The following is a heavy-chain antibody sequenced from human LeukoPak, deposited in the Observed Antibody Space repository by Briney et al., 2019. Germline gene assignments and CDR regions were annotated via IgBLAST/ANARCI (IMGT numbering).Heavy chain of an antibody. J-gene: IGHJ4*02. CDR1: GFTLSSLA. CDR2: ISASGFST. Sequence: GGSLRLSCAASGFTLSSLAMTWVRQAPGKGLEWVSSISASGFSTYYADSVKGRFTISRDSSKSTLYLQMSDLRAEDTAVYYCTTDGALSSGWNYWGQGTLVTVSS. D-gene: IGHD6-19*01. CDR3: TTDGALSSGWNY. V-gene: IGHV3-23*01.